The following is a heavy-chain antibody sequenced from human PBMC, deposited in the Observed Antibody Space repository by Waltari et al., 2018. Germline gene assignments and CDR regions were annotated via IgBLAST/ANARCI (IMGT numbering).Heavy chain of an antibody. CDR3: ARGGDSSGYYFDY. D-gene: IGHD3-22*01. CDR1: GFTFSSYA. Sequence: EVQLVESGGGLVQPGGSLRLSCAASGFTFSSYAMSWVRQAPGKGLEWVSAICGSGGRTYYADSVKGRFTISRDNSKNTLYLQMNSLRAEDTAVYYCARGGDSSGYYFDYWGQGTLVTVSS. CDR2: ICGSGGRT. J-gene: IGHJ4*02. V-gene: IGHV3-23*04.